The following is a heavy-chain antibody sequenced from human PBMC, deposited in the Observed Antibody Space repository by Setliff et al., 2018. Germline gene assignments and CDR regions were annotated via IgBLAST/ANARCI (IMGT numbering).Heavy chain of an antibody. CDR3: AKDFGSTWLNYFDY. V-gene: IGHV3-30*02. CDR1: GFTSSMYG. Sequence: GGSLRLSCAASGFTSSMYGVHWVRQAPGKGLEWVAYIRHDGSNENYADSVKGRFTISRDNSRNTLFLQMNSLSAEDTALYYCAKDFGSTWLNYFDYWGQGTLVTVSS. J-gene: IGHJ4*02. CDR2: IRHDGSNE. D-gene: IGHD6-13*01.